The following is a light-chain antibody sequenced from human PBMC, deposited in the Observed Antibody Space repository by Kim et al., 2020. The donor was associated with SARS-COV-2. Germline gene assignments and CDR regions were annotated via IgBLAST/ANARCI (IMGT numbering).Light chain of an antibody. CDR1: SLRSYY. J-gene: IGLJ1*01. V-gene: IGLV3-19*01. CDR2: GKN. Sequence: SSELTQDPAVSVALGQTVRITCQGDSLRSYYASWYQQKPGQAPVLVIYGKNNRPSGIPDRFSGSSSGNTASLTIPGAQAEDEADYYCNSRDSSGNHYFFG. CDR3: NSRDSSGNHYF.